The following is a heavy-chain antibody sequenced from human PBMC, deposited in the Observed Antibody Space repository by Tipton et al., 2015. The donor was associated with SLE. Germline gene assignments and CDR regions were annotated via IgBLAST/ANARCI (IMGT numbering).Heavy chain of an antibody. V-gene: IGHV3-21*01. Sequence: GSLRLSCAASGFTFSSYSMNWVRQAPGKGLEWVSSISSSSSYIYYADSVKGRFTISRDNAKNSLYLQMNSLRAEDTAVYYCASLIAAAGLWYFDLWGRGTLVTVSS. D-gene: IGHD6-13*01. CDR3: ASLIAAAGLWYFDL. CDR1: GFTFSSYS. CDR2: ISSSSSYI. J-gene: IGHJ2*01.